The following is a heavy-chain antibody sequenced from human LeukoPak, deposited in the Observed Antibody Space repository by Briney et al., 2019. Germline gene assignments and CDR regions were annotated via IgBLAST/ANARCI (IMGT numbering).Heavy chain of an antibody. V-gene: IGHV1-69*04. J-gene: IGHJ3*02. Sequence: SVKVSCKASGGTFSSYAISWVRQAPGQGLEWMGRIIPILGIANYAQRFQGRVTITADKSTSTAYMELSSLRSEDTAVYYCARVLSGSYFFTHAFDIWGQGTMVTVSS. CDR3: ARVLSGSYFFTHAFDI. D-gene: IGHD1-26*01. CDR2: IIPILGIA. CDR1: GGTFSSYA.